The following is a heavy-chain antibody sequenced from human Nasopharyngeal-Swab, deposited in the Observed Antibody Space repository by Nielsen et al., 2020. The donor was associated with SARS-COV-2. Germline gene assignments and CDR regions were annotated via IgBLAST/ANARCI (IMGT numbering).Heavy chain of an antibody. CDR2: INPNGGST. V-gene: IGHV1-46*01. CDR3: ARDMSGYCSGGSCLRGSLDY. J-gene: IGHJ4*02. CDR1: GYTFSDYY. Sequence: ASVKVSCKASGYTFSDYYIHWVRQAPGQGLEWVGIINPNGGSTNYAQSFQGRVIVTRDTSTSTVYMELSSLRPEDTAFYYCARDMSGYCSGGSCLRGSLDYWGQGTLVAVSS. D-gene: IGHD2-15*01.